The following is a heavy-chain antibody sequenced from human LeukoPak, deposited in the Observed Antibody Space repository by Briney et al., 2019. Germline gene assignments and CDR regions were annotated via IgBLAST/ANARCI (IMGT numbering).Heavy chain of an antibody. CDR3: ARSTGVRGVTYYYYYYYMDV. V-gene: IGHV4-39*01. Sequence: SETLSLTCTVSGGSISSSSYYWGWIRQPPGKGLEWIGSIYYSGSTYYNPSLKSRVTISVDTSKNQFSLKLSSVTAADTAVYYCARSTGVRGVTYYYYYYYMDVWGKGTTVTVSS. J-gene: IGHJ6*03. CDR2: IYYSGST. CDR1: GGSISSSSYY. D-gene: IGHD3-10*01.